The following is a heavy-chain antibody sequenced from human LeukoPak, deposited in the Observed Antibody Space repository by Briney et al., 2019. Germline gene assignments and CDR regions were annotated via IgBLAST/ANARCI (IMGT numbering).Heavy chain of an antibody. D-gene: IGHD3-10*01. CDR1: GGSFSGYY. V-gene: IGHV4-34*01. Sequence: SETLSLTCAVYGGSFSGYYWSWIRQPPGKGLEWIGEINHSGSTNYNPSLKGRVTISVDTSKNQFSLKLSSVTAADTAVYYCALYYGSGSEVSWFDPWGQGTLVTVSS. J-gene: IGHJ5*02. CDR2: INHSGST. CDR3: ALYYGSGSEVSWFDP.